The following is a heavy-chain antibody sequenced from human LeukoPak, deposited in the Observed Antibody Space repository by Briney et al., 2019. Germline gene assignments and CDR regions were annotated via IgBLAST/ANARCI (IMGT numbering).Heavy chain of an antibody. CDR2: IKQDGSET. Sequence: GGSLRLSCAASGFTFTNYWMTWVRQAPGKGLEWVANIKQDGSETYYGGSVKGRFTISRDNAKNSLHLQMNSLRAEDTAVYYCAGDLPTTVTTPLWGQGTLVTVSS. CDR3: AGDLPTTVTTPL. CDR1: GFTFTNYW. J-gene: IGHJ4*02. V-gene: IGHV3-7*01. D-gene: IGHD4-17*01.